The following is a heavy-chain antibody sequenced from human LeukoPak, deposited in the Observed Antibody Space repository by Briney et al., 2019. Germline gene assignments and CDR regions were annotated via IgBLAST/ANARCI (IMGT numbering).Heavy chain of an antibody. CDR2: INDDGSDT. J-gene: IGHJ4*02. V-gene: IGHV3-74*01. CDR1: GFTFKLYW. Sequence: GGSLRLSCAASGFTFKLYWMHWVRQVPGKGPVWVARINDDGSDTVYADSVKGRFTISRDNAKKSVSLQMNSLRADDTAVYYCARWGLGPSFDFWGQGNLVTVAS. CDR3: ARWGLGPSFDF. D-gene: IGHD1-26*01.